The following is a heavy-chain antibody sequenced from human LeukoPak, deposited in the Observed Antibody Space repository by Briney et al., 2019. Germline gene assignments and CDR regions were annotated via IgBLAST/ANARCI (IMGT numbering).Heavy chain of an antibody. J-gene: IGHJ6*03. D-gene: IGHD6-6*01. CDR1: GFTVSSNY. V-gene: IGHV3-53*01. Sequence: AGGSLRLSCAASGFTVSSNYMSWVRQAPGKGLEWVSVIYSGGSTYYADSVKGRFTISRDNSKNTLYLQMNSLRAEDTAVYYCARDETSIAARGPYYYYYMDVWGKGTTVTVSS. CDR2: IYSGGST. CDR3: ARDETSIAARGPYYYYYMDV.